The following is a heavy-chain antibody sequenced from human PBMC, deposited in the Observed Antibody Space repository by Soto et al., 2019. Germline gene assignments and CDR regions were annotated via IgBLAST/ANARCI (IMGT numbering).Heavy chain of an antibody. CDR1: GFTFSSYA. CDR2: IDKNGGTT. V-gene: IGHV3-64D*06. CDR3: VKRMEVYGMDV. Sequence: PGGSLRLSCSASGFTFSSYAMHWVRQAPGKGLEYISAIDKNGGTTYYADSVKGRFTISRDNSKNTLSLQMSSLRPEDTAVYYCVKRMEVYGMDVWGQGTTVTVSS. D-gene: IGHD1-1*01. J-gene: IGHJ6*02.